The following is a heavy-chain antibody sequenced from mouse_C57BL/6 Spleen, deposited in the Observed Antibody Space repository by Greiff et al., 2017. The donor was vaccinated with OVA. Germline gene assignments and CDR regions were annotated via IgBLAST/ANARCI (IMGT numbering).Heavy chain of an antibody. J-gene: IGHJ4*01. CDR2: IDPETGGT. CDR1: GYTFTDYE. V-gene: IGHV1-15*01. CDR3: TPGTEAMDY. Sequence: VQLQESGAELVRPGASVTLSCKASGYTFTDYEMHWVKQTPVHGLEWIGAIDPETGGTAYNQKFKGKAILTADKSSSTAYMELRSLTSEDSAVYYCTPGTEAMDYWGQGTSVTVSS. D-gene: IGHD4-1*01.